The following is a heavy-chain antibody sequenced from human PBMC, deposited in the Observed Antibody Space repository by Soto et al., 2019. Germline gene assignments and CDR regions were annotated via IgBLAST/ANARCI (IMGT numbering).Heavy chain of an antibody. CDR3: ARGRVVVVAATRAYYGMDV. Sequence: QVQLVQSGAEVXXXXXXVKVSCKASGGTFXSYAISWVRQAPGQGLEXXGGIIPIFGTANYAQKFQGRVTINADESTSTAYMELSSLRSEDTAVYYCARGRVVVVAATRAYYGMDVWGQGTTVTVSS. CDR2: IIPIFGTA. J-gene: IGHJ6*02. D-gene: IGHD2-15*01. V-gene: IGHV1-69*01. CDR1: GGTFXSYA.